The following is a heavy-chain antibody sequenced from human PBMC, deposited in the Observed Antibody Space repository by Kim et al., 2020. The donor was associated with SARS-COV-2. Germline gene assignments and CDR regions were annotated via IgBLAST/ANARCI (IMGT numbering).Heavy chain of an antibody. CDR3: ARVSGIAVAGNWFDP. J-gene: IGHJ5*02. Sequence: PSLKSRVTISVDTSKNQFSLKLSSVTAEDTAVYYCARVSGIAVAGNWFDPWGQGTLVTVSS. V-gene: IGHV4-34*01. D-gene: IGHD6-19*01.